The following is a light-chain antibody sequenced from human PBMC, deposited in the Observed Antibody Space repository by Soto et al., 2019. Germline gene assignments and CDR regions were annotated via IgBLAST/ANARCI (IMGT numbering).Light chain of an antibody. V-gene: IGKV3-15*01. Sequence: VVTEAPDTLAVFPGETATLSCRASQSVSSDLAWYQQRPGQAPRLLIYGASTRATGIPARFGGGGSGTEFRLTISSLQSEDFATYYCQQYNTWHPKMAFGRGTKVDIK. CDR1: QSVSSD. CDR2: GAS. J-gene: IGKJ1*01. CDR3: QQYNTWHPKMA.